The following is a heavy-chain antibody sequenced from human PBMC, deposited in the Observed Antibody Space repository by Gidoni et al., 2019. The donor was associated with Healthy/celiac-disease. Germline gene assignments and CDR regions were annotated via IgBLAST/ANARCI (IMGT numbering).Heavy chain of an antibody. V-gene: IGHV1-69*02. CDR3: ARGLSKNYYDSSGYYSFDY. CDR1: GGSFSSYT. J-gene: IGHJ4*02. CDR2: IIPLLGIA. D-gene: IGHD3-22*01. Sequence: QVQQVQSGAAVKKPGSSVEVSCTASGGSFSSYTISWVRQDPGQGLEWLGRIIPLLGIANYAQKFQGRVTITADKSTSTAYMELSSLRSEDTAVYYCARGLSKNYYDSSGYYSFDYWGQGTLVTVSS.